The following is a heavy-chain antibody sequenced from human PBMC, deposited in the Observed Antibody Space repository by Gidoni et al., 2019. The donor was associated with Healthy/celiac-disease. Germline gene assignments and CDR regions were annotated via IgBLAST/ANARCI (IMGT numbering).Heavy chain of an antibody. Sequence: QVQLVASGGGVVQPVWSLRLACAASGCTFSSYSMHWVRQAPGKGLEWVAVISYDGSNKYYADSVKGRFTISRDNSKNTLYLQMNSLRAEDTAVYYCARDREKVAVGGSYYPHYWGQGTLVTVSS. CDR2: ISYDGSNK. D-gene: IGHD1-26*01. CDR3: ARDREKVAVGGSYYPHY. V-gene: IGHV3-30-3*01. J-gene: IGHJ4*02. CDR1: GCTFSSYS.